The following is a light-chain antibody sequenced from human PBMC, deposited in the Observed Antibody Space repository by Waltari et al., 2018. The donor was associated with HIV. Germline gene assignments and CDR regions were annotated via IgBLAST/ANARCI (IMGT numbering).Light chain of an antibody. J-gene: IGLJ2*01. CDR3: SAYLSSGTLV. Sequence: QSALAQPASVSGSLGQSISISCVERDGDLDSYNYVSWFQHRPSEAPKRVIFGASGRPSGMPSRFSGSKSGNTASLTISDLQADDEADYYCSAYLSSGTLVVGGGTKVTVL. CDR2: GAS. V-gene: IGLV2-14*01. CDR1: DGDLDSYNY.